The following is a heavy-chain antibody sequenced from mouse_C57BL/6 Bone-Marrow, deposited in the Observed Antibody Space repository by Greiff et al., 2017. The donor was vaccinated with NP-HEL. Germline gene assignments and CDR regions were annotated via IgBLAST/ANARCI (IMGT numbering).Heavy chain of an antibody. CDR1: GFTFSDYY. D-gene: IGHD1-1*01. CDR3: ARHDDGSSLGY. Sequence: EVMLVESGGGLVQPGGSLKLSCAASGFTFSDYYMYWVRQTPEKRLEWVAYLSNGGGSTYYPDTVKGRFTISRDNAKNTLYLQMSRLKSEDTAMYYCARHDDGSSLGYWGQGTTLTVSS. V-gene: IGHV5-12*01. CDR2: LSNGGGST. J-gene: IGHJ2*01.